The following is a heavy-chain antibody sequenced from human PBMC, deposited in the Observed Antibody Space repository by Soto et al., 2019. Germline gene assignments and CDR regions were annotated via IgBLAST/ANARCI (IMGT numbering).Heavy chain of an antibody. CDR1: GYTFTSYD. J-gene: IGHJ4*02. CDR2: MNPNSGNT. D-gene: IGHD3-10*01. V-gene: IGHV1-8*01. CDR3: AGERSGTPVY. Sequence: QVQLVQSGAEVKKPGASVKVSCKASGYTFTSYDINWVRQATGQGLEWMGWMNPNSGNTGYAQKCQGRVPRTRTTSITTAHMELGSLGSEDTAVDYGAGERSGTPVYWGQGPLVTVSS.